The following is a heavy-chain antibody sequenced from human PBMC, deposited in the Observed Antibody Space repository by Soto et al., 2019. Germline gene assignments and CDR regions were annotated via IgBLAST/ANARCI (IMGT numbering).Heavy chain of an antibody. CDR2: INPNGGST. Sequence: XSVKVSCKASVYTFTHYYMHWVRQAPGQGLEWMGIINPNGGSTTYAQRFRAGFTMTRDTSTSTVYMELSSLRSEDSAVYYCATSVNSAMAFDYWGQGNLVTVSS. J-gene: IGHJ4*02. D-gene: IGHD5-18*01. CDR3: ATSVNSAMAFDY. CDR1: VYTFTHYY. V-gene: IGHV1-46*01.